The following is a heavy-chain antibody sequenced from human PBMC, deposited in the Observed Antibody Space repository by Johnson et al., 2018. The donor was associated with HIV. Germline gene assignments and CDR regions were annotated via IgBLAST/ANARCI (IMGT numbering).Heavy chain of an antibody. Sequence: QVQLVESGGGLVQPGRSLRLSCAASGFTFDDYAMHWVRQAPGKGLEWVTFIRYDGSEKSYADSVKGRFTISRDNSKNTLYLQMNSLRVEDTALYYCMVAPRPGDVFDIWGQGTMVVVSS. CDR3: MVAPRPGDVFDI. CDR2: IRYDGSEK. D-gene: IGHD2-8*01. V-gene: IGHV3-30*02. J-gene: IGHJ3*02. CDR1: GFTFDDYA.